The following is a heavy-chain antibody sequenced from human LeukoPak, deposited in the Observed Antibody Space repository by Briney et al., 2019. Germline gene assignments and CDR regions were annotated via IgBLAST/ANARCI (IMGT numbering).Heavy chain of an antibody. D-gene: IGHD2-8*02. CDR2: IYYSGST. CDR1: GVSVSSNYA. J-gene: IGHJ4*02. CDR3: VRGGYWAFDY. Sequence: PSETLSLTCGVSGVSVSSNYAWSWVRQPPGKGLEWIGEIYYSGSTSYKSSLKRRVTMSVDKSKNQFSLTLSSVTAADTAVYYCVRGGYWAFDYWGPGTLITVSS. V-gene: IGHV4-4*02.